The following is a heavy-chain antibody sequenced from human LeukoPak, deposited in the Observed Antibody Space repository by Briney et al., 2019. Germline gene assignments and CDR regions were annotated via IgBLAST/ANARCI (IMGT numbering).Heavy chain of an antibody. V-gene: IGHV1-18*01. CDR2: ISAYNGNT. CDR3: ARFTMVRGVIIPFDY. CDR1: GYTFTSYG. Sequence: ASVKVPCKASGYTFTSYGISWVRQAPGQGLEWMGWISAYNGNTNYAQKFQGRVTMTRDMSTSTVYMELSSLRSEDTAVYYCARFTMVRGVIIPFDYWGQGTLVTVSS. J-gene: IGHJ4*02. D-gene: IGHD3-10*01.